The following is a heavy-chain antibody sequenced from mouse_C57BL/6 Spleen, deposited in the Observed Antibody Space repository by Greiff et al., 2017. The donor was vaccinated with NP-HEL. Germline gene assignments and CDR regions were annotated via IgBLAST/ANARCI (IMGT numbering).Heavy chain of an antibody. D-gene: IGHD2-5*01. J-gene: IGHJ4*01. Sequence: QVQLQQPGAELVKPGASVKLSCKASGYTFTSYWMHWVKQRPGQGLEWIGMIHPNSGSTNYNEKFKSKATLTVDKSSSTAYMQLSSLTSEDSAVYYCARLSYSRDYYAMDYWGQGTSVTVSS. CDR1: GYTFTSYW. CDR3: ARLSYSRDYYAMDY. CDR2: IHPNSGST. V-gene: IGHV1-64*01.